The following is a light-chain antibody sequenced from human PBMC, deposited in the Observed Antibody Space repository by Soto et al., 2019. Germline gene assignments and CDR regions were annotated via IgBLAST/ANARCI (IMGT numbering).Light chain of an antibody. V-gene: IGLV2-18*02. CDR3: NSYTSSSTYV. J-gene: IGLJ1*01. CDR1: SSDVGSFNR. CDR2: EVS. Sequence: SVLTQPPSVSGSPGQSVAISCTGTSSDVGSFNRVSWYQQPPGTAPKLLIYEVSSRPSGVPDRFSGSKSGNTASLTISGLQAEDEADYYCNSYTSSSTYVFGTGTKVTVL.